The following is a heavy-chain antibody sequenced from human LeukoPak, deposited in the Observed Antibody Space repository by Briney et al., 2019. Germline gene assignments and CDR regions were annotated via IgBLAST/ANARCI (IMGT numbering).Heavy chain of an antibody. Sequence: SETLSLTFAVYGGSFSCYYWSWIRQPPGKGLEWIGSIYYSGSTYYNPSLKSRVTISVDTSKNQFSLKLSSVTAADTAVYYCARDPPENAKGYYFDYWGQGTLVTVSS. CDR2: IYYSGST. J-gene: IGHJ4*02. CDR1: GGSFSCYY. CDR3: ARDPPENAKGYYFDY. V-gene: IGHV4-34*01. D-gene: IGHD1-14*01.